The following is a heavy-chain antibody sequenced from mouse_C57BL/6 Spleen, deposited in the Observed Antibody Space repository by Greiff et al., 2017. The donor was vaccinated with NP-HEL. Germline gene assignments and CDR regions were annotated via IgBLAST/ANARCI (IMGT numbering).Heavy chain of an antibody. J-gene: IGHJ1*03. CDR3: ARTPNYYGSSYGYFDV. D-gene: IGHD1-1*01. V-gene: IGHV1-85*01. CDR1: GYTFTSYD. CDR2: IYPRDGST. Sequence: VQLQQSGPELVKPGASVKLSCKASGYTFTSYDINWVKQRPGQGLEWIGWIYPRDGSTKYNEKFKGKATLTVATSSSTAYMELHSLTSEDSAVYFCARTPNYYGSSYGYFDVWGTGTTVTVSS.